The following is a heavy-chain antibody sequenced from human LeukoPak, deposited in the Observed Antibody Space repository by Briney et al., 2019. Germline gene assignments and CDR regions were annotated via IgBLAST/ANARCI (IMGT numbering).Heavy chain of an antibody. CDR1: GYTFTGHY. CDR3: ARTLYISAAPGGFDY. CDR2: INPKNAGT. V-gene: IGHV1-2*02. D-gene: IGHD6-13*01. Sequence: GASVKVSCKASGYTFTGHYIHWVRQAPGQVLEWMGWINPKNAGTNYAQKFQGRVTVTRDTSTGTAYMELSSLRSDDTAVYYCARTLYISAAPGGFDYWGQGTLVAVS. J-gene: IGHJ4*02.